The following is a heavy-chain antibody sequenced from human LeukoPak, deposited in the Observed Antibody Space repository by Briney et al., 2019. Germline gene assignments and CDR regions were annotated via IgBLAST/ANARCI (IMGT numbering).Heavy chain of an antibody. J-gene: IGHJ4*02. CDR1: GFTFSSYS. V-gene: IGHV3-21*01. CDR3: ASPVITTGYQPGY. D-gene: IGHD3-9*01. Sequence: GGSLRLSCAASGFTFSSYSMNWVRQAPGKGLEWVSSISSSSSYTYYADSVKGRFTISRDNAKNSLYLQMNSLRAEDTAVYYCASPVITTGYQPGYWGQGTLVTVSS. CDR2: ISSSSSYT.